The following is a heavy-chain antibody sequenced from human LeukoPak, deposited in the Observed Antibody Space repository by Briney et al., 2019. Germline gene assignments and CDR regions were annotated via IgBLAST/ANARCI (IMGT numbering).Heavy chain of an antibody. CDR2: INHSGST. V-gene: IGHV4-34*01. CDR1: GGSFRGYY. CDR3: ARGRIRITIFGVARKKTDAFDI. J-gene: IGHJ3*02. D-gene: IGHD3-3*01. Sequence: SETLSLTCAVYGGSFRGYYWSWIRQPPGKGLEWIGEINHSGSTNYNPSLKSRVTISVDTSKNQFSLKLSSVTAADTAVYYCARGRIRITIFGVARKKTDAFDIWGQGTMVTVSS.